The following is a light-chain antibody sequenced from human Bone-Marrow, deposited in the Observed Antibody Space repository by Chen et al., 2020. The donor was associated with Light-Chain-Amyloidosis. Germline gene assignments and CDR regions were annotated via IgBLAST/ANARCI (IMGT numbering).Light chain of an antibody. J-gene: IGLJ3*02. Sequence: QAVLTQPASLSASPGASASLTCTLRSGFNVATYNIYWYQQKPGSPPQYLLRYKSDSDKRQGSGVPSRFSGSKAASANAGILLISGLQSEDEADYYCMIWYNTAWVFGGGTKLTVL. CDR3: MIWYNTAWV. CDR1: SGFNVATYN. V-gene: IGLV5-45*01. CDR2: YKSDSDK.